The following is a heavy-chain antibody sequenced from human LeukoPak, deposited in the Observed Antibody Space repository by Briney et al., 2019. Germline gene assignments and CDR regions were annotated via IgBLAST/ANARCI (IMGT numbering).Heavy chain of an antibody. CDR2: TYYSGST. CDR1: GGSISSYY. CDR3: ARGVVPAAIDNWFDP. J-gene: IGHJ5*02. Sequence: PSETLSLTCTVSGGSISSYYWSWIRQPPGKGLEWIGYTYYSGSTNYNPSLKSRVTISVDTSKNQFSLKLSSVTAADTAVYYCARGVVPAAIDNWFDPWGQGTLVTVSS. V-gene: IGHV4-59*01. D-gene: IGHD2-2*01.